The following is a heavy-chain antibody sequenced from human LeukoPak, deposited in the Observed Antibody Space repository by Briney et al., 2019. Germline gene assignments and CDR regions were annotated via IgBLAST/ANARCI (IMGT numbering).Heavy chain of an antibody. D-gene: IGHD2-2*01. CDR2: IRYDGSKK. V-gene: IGHV3-30*02. Sequence: GGSLRLSCAASGFTFSSYGMHWVRQAPGKGLEWVAFIRYDGSKKYYADSVKGRFTISRDNSKNTLYLQMNSLRAEDTAVYYCAKDHLMYVVPAAKSWFDPWGQGTLVTVSS. CDR3: AKDHLMYVVPAAKSWFDP. J-gene: IGHJ5*02. CDR1: GFTFSSYG.